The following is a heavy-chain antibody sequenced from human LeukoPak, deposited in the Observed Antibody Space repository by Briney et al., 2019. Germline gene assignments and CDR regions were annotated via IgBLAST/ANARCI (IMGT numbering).Heavy chain of an antibody. Sequence: GGSLRLSCAASGFTFSNYAMHWVRQAPGKGLEWVTVISYDGSNKFYADSVKGRFTISRDNSKNTLYLQMNSLRAGDTAVYYCAKSRYSSSPLYYFDYWGQGTLVTVSS. J-gene: IGHJ4*02. D-gene: IGHD6-6*01. CDR3: AKSRYSSSPLYYFDY. CDR2: ISYDGSNK. CDR1: GFTFSNYA. V-gene: IGHV3-30-3*02.